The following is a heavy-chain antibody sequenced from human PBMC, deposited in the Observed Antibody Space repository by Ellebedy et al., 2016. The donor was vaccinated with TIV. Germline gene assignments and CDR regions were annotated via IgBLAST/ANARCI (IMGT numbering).Heavy chain of an antibody. CDR1: GGSFSGYY. CDR2: IYYSGST. D-gene: IGHD3-10*01. V-gene: IGHV4-59*08. J-gene: IGHJ5*02. CDR3: ARHHEKWFGGGWFDP. Sequence: SETLSLTXAVYGGSFSGYYWSWIRQPPGKGLEWIGYIYYSGSTNYNPSLKSRVTISVDTSKNQFSLKLSSVTAADTAVYYCARHHEKWFGGGWFDPWGQGTLVTVSS.